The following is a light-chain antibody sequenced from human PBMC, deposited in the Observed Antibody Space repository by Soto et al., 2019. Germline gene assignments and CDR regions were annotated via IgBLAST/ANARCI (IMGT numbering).Light chain of an antibody. CDR3: QPFNSYPRT. CDR1: QGISSA. CDR2: DAS. V-gene: IGKV1-13*02. Sequence: AIQLTQSPSSLSASVGDRVTITCRASQGISSALAWYQQKPGQAPKLLIYDASSLEIGVPSRFSGSGSGTDFTLTISSLQPEDFANYYCQPFNSYPRTFGPGTKVDIK. J-gene: IGKJ3*01.